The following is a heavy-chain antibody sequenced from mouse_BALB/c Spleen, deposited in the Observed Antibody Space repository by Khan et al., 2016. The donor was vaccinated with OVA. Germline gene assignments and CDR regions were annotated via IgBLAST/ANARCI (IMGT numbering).Heavy chain of an antibody. CDR1: GFSLTDYA. Sequence: QVQLKQSGPGLVAPSQSLSITYTVSGFSLTDYAVSWIRQPPGKGLEWLGVIWAGGSKYYNLALKSRLSISKDNSKSQVFLKMNSLQTDDTAMYYCAKDPPYYAMDYWGQGTSVTVSS. J-gene: IGHJ4*01. CDR3: AKDPPYYAMDY. CDR2: IWAGGSK. V-gene: IGHV2-6-5*01.